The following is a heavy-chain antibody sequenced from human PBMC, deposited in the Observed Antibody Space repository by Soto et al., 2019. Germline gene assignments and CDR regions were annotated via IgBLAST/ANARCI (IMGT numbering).Heavy chain of an antibody. CDR3: AKIRKDYKGYSWFDP. J-gene: IGHJ5*02. Sequence: GGSLRLSCAASGFTFSSYAMSWVRQAPGKGLEWVSAISGGGGSTYYADSVKGRFTISRDNSKNTLYLQMNSLRAEDTAVYYCAKIRKDYKGYSWFDPWGQGTLVTVSS. V-gene: IGHV3-23*01. CDR1: GFTFSSYA. CDR2: ISGGGGST. D-gene: IGHD4-4*01.